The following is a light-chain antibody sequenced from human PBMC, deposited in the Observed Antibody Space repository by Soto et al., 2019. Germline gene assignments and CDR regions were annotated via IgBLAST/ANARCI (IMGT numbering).Light chain of an antibody. V-gene: IGKV1-39*01. CDR1: QSISSY. CDR2: AAS. Sequence: DIQMTQSPSSLSASVGDRVTITCRASQSISSYLSWYQQKPGKAPKLLIYAASSLQSGVPSRFSGSGSGTDVTLTMISLQPEDFGTYYCQQSYSTPFTFGPGTKVHIK. CDR3: QQSYSTPFT. J-gene: IGKJ3*01.